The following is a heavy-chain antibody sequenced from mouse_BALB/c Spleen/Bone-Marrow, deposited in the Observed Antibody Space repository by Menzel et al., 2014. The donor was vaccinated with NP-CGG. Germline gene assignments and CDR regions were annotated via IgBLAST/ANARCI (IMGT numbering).Heavy chain of an antibody. CDR3: ASYRYGWYFDV. D-gene: IGHD2-14*01. CDR2: IDPANGNT. J-gene: IGHJ1*01. Sequence: QRPEQGLEWIGRIDPANGNTKYDPKFQGKATITADTSSNTAYLQLSSLTSEDTAVYYCASYRYGWYFDVWGAGTTVTVSS. V-gene: IGHV14-3*02.